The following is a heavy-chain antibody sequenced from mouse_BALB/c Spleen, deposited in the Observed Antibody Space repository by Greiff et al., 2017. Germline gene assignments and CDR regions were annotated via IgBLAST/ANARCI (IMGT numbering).Heavy chain of an antibody. V-gene: IGHV1-5*01. J-gene: IGHJ2*01. CDR2: IYPGNSDT. CDR1: GYTFTSYW. D-gene: IGHD1-1*01. CDR3: TRGSLYYYGSSPFDY. Sequence: VHVKQSGTVLARPGASVKMSCKASGYTFTSYWMHWVKQRPGQGLEWIGAIYPGNSDTSYNQKFKGKAKLTAVTSTSTAYMELSSLTNEDSAVYYCTRGSLYYYGSSPFDYWGQGTTLTVSS.